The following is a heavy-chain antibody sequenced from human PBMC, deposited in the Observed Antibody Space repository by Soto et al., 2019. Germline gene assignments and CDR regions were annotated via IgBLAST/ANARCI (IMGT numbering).Heavy chain of an antibody. V-gene: IGHV3-23*01. D-gene: IGHD4-17*01. Sequence: GSLRLSCAASVFTFRRYAMSWVRQAPGKGLEWVSTISGNGDTTYYKDSVKGRFTISRDNSKNTLYLQMNSLRAEDTAVYFCASFPIYDYGYDDDYWGQGTLVTVSS. J-gene: IGHJ4*02. CDR2: ISGNGDTT. CDR3: ASFPIYDYGYDDDY. CDR1: VFTFRRYA.